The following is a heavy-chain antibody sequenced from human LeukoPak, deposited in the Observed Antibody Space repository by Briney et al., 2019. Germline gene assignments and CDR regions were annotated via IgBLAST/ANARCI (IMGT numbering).Heavy chain of an antibody. CDR2: IYTSGST. J-gene: IGHJ5*02. CDR3: ARDRLYCSSTSCSAWFDP. V-gene: IGHV4-4*07. D-gene: IGHD2-2*01. CDR1: GGSISSYY. Sequence: SETLSLTCTVSGGSISSYYWSWIRQPAGKGLGWIGRIYTSGSTNYNPSLKSRVTMSVDTSKNQFSLKLSSVTAADTAVYYCARDRLYCSSTSCSAWFDPWGQGTLVTVSS.